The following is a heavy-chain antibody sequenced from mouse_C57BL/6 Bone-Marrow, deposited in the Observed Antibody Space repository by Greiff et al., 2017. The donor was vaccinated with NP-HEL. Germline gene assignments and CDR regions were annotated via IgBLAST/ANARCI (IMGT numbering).Heavy chain of an antibody. CDR1: GYTFTSYG. Sequence: QVQLQQPGAELAMPGASVKLSCKASGYTFTSYGMHWVKQRPGQGLEWIGEIDPTDSNTNYNEKFKGKSTLTVDKSSSTAYMQLRSLTSEDSAVYYCAREDYGSRVWVTYWGQGPLVTVSA. D-gene: IGHD1-1*01. CDR2: IDPTDSNT. CDR3: AREDYGSRVWVTY. J-gene: IGHJ3*01. V-gene: IGHV1-69*01.